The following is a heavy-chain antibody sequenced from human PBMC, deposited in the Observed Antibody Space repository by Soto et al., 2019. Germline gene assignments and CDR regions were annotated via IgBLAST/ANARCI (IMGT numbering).Heavy chain of an antibody. J-gene: IGHJ4*02. V-gene: IGHV4-31*03. CDR1: GGSISSGGYY. CDR3: ATSKDAHLGELSLNYFDY. D-gene: IGHD3-16*02. CDR2: IYYSGST. Sequence: SETLSLTCTVSGGSISSGGYYWSWIRQHPGKGLEWIGYIYYSGSTYYNPSLKSRVTISVDTSKNQFSLKLSSVTAADTAVYYCATSKDAHLGELSLNYFDYWRQGTLVTVSS.